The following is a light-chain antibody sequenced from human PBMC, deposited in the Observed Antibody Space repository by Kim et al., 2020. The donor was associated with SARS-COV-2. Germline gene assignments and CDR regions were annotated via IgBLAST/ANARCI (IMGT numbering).Light chain of an antibody. CDR2: AAS. J-gene: IGKJ2*01. CDR3: QQTTTTPEST. V-gene: IGKV1-39*01. Sequence: ASVGDRVTITCRASQSISTSLNWYQHQPGKAPKLLIYAASSLQGGVPSRFSGSGSGTDFTLTIDSLQPEDFATYYCQQTTTTPESTFGPGTRQEI. CDR1: QSISTS.